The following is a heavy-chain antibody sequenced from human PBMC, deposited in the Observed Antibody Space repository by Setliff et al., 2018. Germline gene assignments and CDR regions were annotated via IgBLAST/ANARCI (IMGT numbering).Heavy chain of an antibody. J-gene: IGHJ5*02. V-gene: IGHV3-9*01. CDR1: GFTFDDYA. CDR2: ISWNSCSI. CDR3: ARVGSKPQLGWFDP. Sequence: GGSLRLSCAASGFTFDDYAMHWVRQAPGKGLEWVAGISWNSCSIGYADSVKGRFTISRDNARNTLYLPMNSLTAEDTAVYYCARVGSKPQLGWFDPWGQGTLVTVSS. D-gene: IGHD1-26*01.